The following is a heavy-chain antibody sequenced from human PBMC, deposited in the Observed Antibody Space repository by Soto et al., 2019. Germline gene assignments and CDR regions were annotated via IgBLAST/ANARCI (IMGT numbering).Heavy chain of an antibody. J-gene: IGHJ4*02. Sequence: EVQLVESGGGLVQPGGSLRLSCAPSGFTFSSYWMTWVRQAPGKGLEWVANIKQDGSEKYYVDSVKGRFTISRDNAKNSLYLQMNSLRGEDPAVYYCARGGYSSSWYWVYWGQGSLVTVSS. V-gene: IGHV3-7*01. CDR3: ARGGYSSSWYWVY. CDR2: IKQDGSEK. CDR1: GFTFSSYW. D-gene: IGHD6-13*01.